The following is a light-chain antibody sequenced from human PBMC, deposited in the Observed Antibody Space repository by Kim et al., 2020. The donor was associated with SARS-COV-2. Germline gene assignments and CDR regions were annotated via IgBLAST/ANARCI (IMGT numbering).Light chain of an antibody. CDR2: GAS. Sequence: IVMTQSPATLSVSPGESATLSCRASRSVSSNLAWYQQEPGQAPRLLIYGASTRSTGIPARFSGSGSGTEFTLTISSLQSEDFAVYYCQQYNDWPPLTFGGGTKVDIK. V-gene: IGKV3-15*01. CDR3: QQYNDWPPLT. J-gene: IGKJ4*01. CDR1: RSVSSN.